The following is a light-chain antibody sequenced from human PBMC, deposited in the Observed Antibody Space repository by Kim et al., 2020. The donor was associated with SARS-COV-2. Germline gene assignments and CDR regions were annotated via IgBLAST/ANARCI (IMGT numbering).Light chain of an antibody. Sequence: EIVTTQSPATLSVSPGERATLSCRASQSVSSNLAWYQQKPGQAPRLLIYGTSTRATGIPARFSGSGSGTEFTLTISGLQSEDFAVYYCQQYNNWPPWTFGQGTKVDIK. CDR3: QQYNNWPPWT. V-gene: IGKV3-15*01. J-gene: IGKJ1*01. CDR1: QSVSSN. CDR2: GTS.